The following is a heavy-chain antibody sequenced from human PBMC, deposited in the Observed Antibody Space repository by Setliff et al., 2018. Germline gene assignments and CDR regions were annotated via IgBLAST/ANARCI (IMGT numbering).Heavy chain of an antibody. Sequence: VASVKVSCKASGYTFSNYGVTWVRQAPGQGLEWMGWVTVYNGNTKYAQNFQDRVTITADISTTTVFMEMSSLRSDDTAVYYCARDGAYCSGGSCYSFDYWGPGTPVTVSS. J-gene: IGHJ4*02. CDR2: VTVYNGNT. CDR1: GYTFSNYG. D-gene: IGHD2-15*01. V-gene: IGHV1-18*01. CDR3: ARDGAYCSGGSCYSFDY.